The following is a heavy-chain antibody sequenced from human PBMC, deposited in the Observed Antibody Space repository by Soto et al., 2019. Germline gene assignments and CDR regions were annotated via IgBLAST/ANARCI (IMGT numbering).Heavy chain of an antibody. CDR1: GGSISSSSYY. D-gene: IGHD1-26*01. J-gene: IGHJ6*02. Sequence: SETLSLTCTVSGGSISSSSYYWGWIRQPPGKGLEWIGSIYYSGSTYYNPSLKSRVTISVDTSKNQFSLKLSSVTAADTAVYNCARLRVYWELLFLHNYGMDVWGQGTTVTVSS. CDR3: ARLRVYWELLFLHNYGMDV. CDR2: IYYSGST. V-gene: IGHV4-39*01.